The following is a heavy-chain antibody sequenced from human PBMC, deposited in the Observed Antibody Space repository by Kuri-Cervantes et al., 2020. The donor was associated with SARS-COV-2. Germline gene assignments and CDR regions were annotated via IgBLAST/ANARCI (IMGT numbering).Heavy chain of an antibody. CDR1: GFTFSSDA. CDR2: ISSSSSYI. J-gene: IGHJ6*02. Sequence: GESLKISCAASGFTFSSDAMSWVRQAPGKGLEWVSSISSSSSYIYYADSVKGRFTISRDNAKNSLYLQMNSLRAEDTAVYYCAIIESSSDYYYYYGMDVWGQGTTVTVSS. CDR3: AIIESSSDYYYYYGMDV. D-gene: IGHD3-10*01. V-gene: IGHV3-21*01.